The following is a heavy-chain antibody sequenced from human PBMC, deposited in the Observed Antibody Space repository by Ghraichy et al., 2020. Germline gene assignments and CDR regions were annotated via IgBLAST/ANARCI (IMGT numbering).Heavy chain of an antibody. V-gene: IGHV1-18*04. CDR2: ISAYNGNT. CDR1: GYTFTSYG. Sequence: ASVKVSCKASGYTFTSYGISWVRQAPGQGLEWMGWISAYNGNTNYAQKLQGRVTMTTDTSTSTAYMELRSLRSDDTAVYYCARRDYYDSSGYYYGWYFDLWGRGTLVTVSS. D-gene: IGHD3-22*01. CDR3: ARRDYYDSSGYYYGWYFDL. J-gene: IGHJ2*01.